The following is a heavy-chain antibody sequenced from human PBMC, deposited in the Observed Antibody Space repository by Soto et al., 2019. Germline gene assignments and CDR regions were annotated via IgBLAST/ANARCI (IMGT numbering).Heavy chain of an antibody. CDR3: ARTSGYYGSGSYYNGGDYYYYYGMDV. Sequence: GGALSVSCPGPGLTVRCFLWIWVGDPAEGRLECVSYISSSSSTIYYADSVKGRFTITRDNAKNSLYLQMNSLRDEDTAVYYCARTSGYYGSGSYYNGGDYYYYYGMDVWGQGTTVTVSS. D-gene: IGHD3-10*01. CDR2: ISSSSSTI. J-gene: IGHJ6*02. V-gene: IGHV3-48*02. CDR1: GLTVRCFL.